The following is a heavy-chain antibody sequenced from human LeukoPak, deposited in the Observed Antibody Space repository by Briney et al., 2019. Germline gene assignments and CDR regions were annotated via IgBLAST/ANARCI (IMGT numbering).Heavy chain of an antibody. CDR3: ARHPRLRTHIVVVVAATQPFDY. CDR2: ISSSSSYI. V-gene: IGHV3-21*01. Sequence: GGSLRLSCAASGFTFSSYSMNWVRQAPGKGLEWVSSISSSSSYIYYADSVKGRFTISRDNAKNSLYLQMNSLRAEDTAVYYCARHPRLRTHIVVVVAATQPFDYWGQGTLVTVSS. D-gene: IGHD2-15*01. J-gene: IGHJ4*02. CDR1: GFTFSSYS.